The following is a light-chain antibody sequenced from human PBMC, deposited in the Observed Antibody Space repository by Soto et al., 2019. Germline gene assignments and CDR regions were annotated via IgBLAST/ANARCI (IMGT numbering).Light chain of an antibody. CDR2: RVS. CDR3: QQYNSHYT. V-gene: IGKV1-5*03. CDR1: QSVSGW. Sequence: DVTVTQSPSTLSAPVGNRVTITCRASQSVSGWLAWYQQKPGKAPKLLIYRVSDLETGVPSRFSGRGSGTEFTLTISSLQPEDFATYYFQQYNSHYTLGQGTK. J-gene: IGKJ2*01.